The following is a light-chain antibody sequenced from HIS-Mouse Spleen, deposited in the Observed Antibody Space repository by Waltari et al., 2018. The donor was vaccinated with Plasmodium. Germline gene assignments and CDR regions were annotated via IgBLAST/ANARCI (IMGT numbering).Light chain of an antibody. CDR1: QSISSY. J-gene: IGKJ2*01. Sequence: DIQMTQSPSSLSASVGDRVTITCRASQSISSYLNWYQQKPGKAPKLLIYAASSLQSGVPSRFSGSGSGTDFTLTSSSLQPEDFATYYCQQSHTFGQGTKLEIK. V-gene: IGKV1-39*01. CDR2: AAS. CDR3: QQSHT.